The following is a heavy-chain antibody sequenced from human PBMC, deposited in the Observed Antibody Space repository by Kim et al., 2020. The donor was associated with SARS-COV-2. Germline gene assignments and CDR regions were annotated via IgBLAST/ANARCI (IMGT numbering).Heavy chain of an antibody. D-gene: IGHD3-16*01. CDR1: GFTFSSYA. Sequence: GGSLRLSCVASGFTFSSYAMSWVRQIPGKGLEWVSVIYSGGSNTYYADSVKGRFTISRDNSKNTLYLQMNSLRAEDTAVYYCAKDLRAPGYYYGMDVWGQGTTVTVSS. J-gene: IGHJ6*02. V-gene: IGHV3-23*03. CDR3: AKDLRAPGYYYGMDV. CDR2: IYSGGSNT.